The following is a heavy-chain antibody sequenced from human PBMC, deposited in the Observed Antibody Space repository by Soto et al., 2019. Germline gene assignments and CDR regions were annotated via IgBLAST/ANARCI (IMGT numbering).Heavy chain of an antibody. CDR1: GGTFSNYV. V-gene: IGHV1-69*01. J-gene: IGHJ6*02. D-gene: IGHD2-2*02. Sequence: QVQLVQSGAEVKKPGSSVKVSCKASGGTFSNYVISWVRQAPGQGLECMGGILPSVGKANYAQKFQGRVTITADESTSTAYLELSSLKSEDTAVYYCARVRYCDSSTCYRLHYYYYDAMDVWGQGTTVTVSS. CDR3: ARVRYCDSSTCYRLHYYYYDAMDV. CDR2: ILPSVGKA.